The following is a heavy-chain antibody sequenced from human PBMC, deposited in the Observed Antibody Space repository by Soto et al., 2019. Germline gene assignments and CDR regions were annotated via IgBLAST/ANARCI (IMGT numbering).Heavy chain of an antibody. CDR1: EFTVSSSY. Sequence: GGSLRLSCAASEFTVSSSYMTWFRQAPGKGLECVSVIYSGGSTYYADSVRGRFTISRDNSKNTLYLQMNSLRAEDTAVYYCARAPPYCSSTSCPGTFDIWGQGTMVTVSS. CDR3: ARAPPYCSSTSCPGTFDI. CDR2: IYSGGST. J-gene: IGHJ3*02. V-gene: IGHV3-53*01. D-gene: IGHD2-2*01.